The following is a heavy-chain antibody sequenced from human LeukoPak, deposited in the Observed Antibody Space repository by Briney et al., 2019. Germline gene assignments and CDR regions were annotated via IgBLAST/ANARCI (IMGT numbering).Heavy chain of an antibody. D-gene: IGHD3-10*01. J-gene: IGHJ4*02. CDR3: ATRYASGPIADY. Sequence: GGSLRLSCAVSGFTFDDHAMHWVRQAPGKGLEWVSGISWNSGDIGYADSVKGRFTISRDNAKNSLYLQMNSLRAEDTALYYCATRYASGPIADYWGQGTLVTVSS. CDR2: ISWNSGDI. V-gene: IGHV3-9*01. CDR1: GFTFDDHA.